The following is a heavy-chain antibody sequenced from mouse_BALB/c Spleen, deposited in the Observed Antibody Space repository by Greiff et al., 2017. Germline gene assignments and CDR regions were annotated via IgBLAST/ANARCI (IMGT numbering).Heavy chain of an antibody. D-gene: IGHD1-1*01. CDR2: ISYSGST. CDR1: GYSITSDYA. Sequence: VQLKQSGPGLVKPSQSLSLTCTVTGYSITSDYAWNWIRQFPGNKLEWMGYISYSGSTSYNPSLKSRISITRDTSKNQFFLQLNSVTTEDTATYYCASSIYYYGSRGDYFDYWGQGTTLTVSS. J-gene: IGHJ2*01. V-gene: IGHV3-2*02. CDR3: ASSIYYYGSRGDYFDY.